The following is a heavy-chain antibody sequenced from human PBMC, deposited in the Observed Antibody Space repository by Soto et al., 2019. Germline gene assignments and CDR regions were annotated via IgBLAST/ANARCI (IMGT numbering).Heavy chain of an antibody. D-gene: IGHD2-2*01. CDR3: ARGSSEFPRRWFDP. CDR2: IYYSGST. CDR1: GGSISSYY. Sequence: PSETLSLTCIVSGGSISSYYWSWIRQPPGKGLEWTEYIYYSGSTKYNPSLKSRVTISVDTSKNQFSLKLNSVSAADTAVYYCARGSSEFPRRWFDPWGQGTLVTVSS. V-gene: IGHV4-59*01. J-gene: IGHJ5*02.